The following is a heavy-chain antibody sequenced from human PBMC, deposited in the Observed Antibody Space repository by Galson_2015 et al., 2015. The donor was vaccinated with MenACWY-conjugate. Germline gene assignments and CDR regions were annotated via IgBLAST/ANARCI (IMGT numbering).Heavy chain of an antibody. CDR2: ISGGGDTT. J-gene: IGHJ3*02. CDR3: AKEKAGAGVGAFDI. D-gene: IGHD2-8*01. V-gene: IGHV3-23*01. Sequence: SLRLSCAASGFTFSSNSITWVRQAPGKGLEWVSGISGGGDTTFYADSVKGRFTLSRDNSKNTVYLQMDTLRPEDTAVYYCAKEKAGAGVGAFDIWGQGTTVTVSS. CDR1: GFTFSSNS.